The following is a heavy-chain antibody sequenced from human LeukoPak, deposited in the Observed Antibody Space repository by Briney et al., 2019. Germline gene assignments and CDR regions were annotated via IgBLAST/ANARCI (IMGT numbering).Heavy chain of an antibody. Sequence: GGSLRLSCAASVFTFSNAWMVWVRQAPGKGLEWVGRIKSKTDDGTTDYAAPVKGRFTISRDDSKNSLYLQMNSLKTEDTAVYYCQGAFDIWGQGTMVTVSS. CDR1: VFTFSNAW. V-gene: IGHV3-15*01. J-gene: IGHJ3*02. CDR2: IKSKTDDGTT. CDR3: QGAFDI.